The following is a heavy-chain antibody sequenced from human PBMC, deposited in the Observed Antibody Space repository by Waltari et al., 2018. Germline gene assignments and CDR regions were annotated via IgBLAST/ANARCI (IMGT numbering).Heavy chain of an antibody. CDR3: AKEIYRIGRPCFDY. CDR1: GSTFSNFA. CDR2: ITSGGGDT. D-gene: IGHD6-19*01. Sequence: QLLESGGGWRQAGGSLRLSCAASGSTFSNFALSWVRWAPGKGPEWVSGITSGGGDTYYTDSVRGRFTISRDNSKNTVYLQMNSLRHEDTAVYYCAKEIYRIGRPCFDYWGQGVRVTVSS. J-gene: IGHJ4*02. V-gene: IGHV3-23*01.